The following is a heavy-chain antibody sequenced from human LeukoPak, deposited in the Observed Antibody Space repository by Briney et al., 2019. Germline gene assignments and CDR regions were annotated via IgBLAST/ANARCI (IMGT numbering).Heavy chain of an antibody. Sequence: ASVKVSCKASGYTFTGYYMHWVRQAPGQGLEWMGRINPNSGGTNDAQEFQGRVTMTRDTSVSTAYMELSRLRSDDTAVYYCAILSGSYYVFDYWGQGTLVTVSS. CDR3: AILSGSYYVFDY. D-gene: IGHD1-26*01. CDR1: GYTFTGYY. V-gene: IGHV1-2*06. CDR2: INPNSGGT. J-gene: IGHJ4*02.